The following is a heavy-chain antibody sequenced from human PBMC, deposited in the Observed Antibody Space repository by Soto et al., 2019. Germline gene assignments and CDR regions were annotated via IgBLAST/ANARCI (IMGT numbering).Heavy chain of an antibody. CDR2: ISNTGST. J-gene: IGHJ5*02. D-gene: IGHD3-22*01. CDR1: GDSIRSGAHY. Sequence: QVQLQESGPGLVKPSQTLSLTCTVSGDSIRSGAHYWTWIPQHPGKGLEWIGYISNTGSTYYNPSHKSRLNILLDTSKNQFSLRLTCVTAADTAMYYCAREGDRYYNSSGYFVAWFDPWGQGILVTVSS. CDR3: AREGDRYYNSSGYFVAWFDP. V-gene: IGHV4-31*03.